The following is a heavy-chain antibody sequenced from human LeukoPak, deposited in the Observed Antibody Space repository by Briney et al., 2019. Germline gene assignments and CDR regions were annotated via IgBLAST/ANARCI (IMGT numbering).Heavy chain of an antibody. CDR1: GGSFSGYY. Sequence: SETLSLTCAVYGGSFSGYYWSWIRQPPGKGLEWIGEINHSGSANYNPSLKSRVTISVDTSKNQFSLKLSSVTAADTAVYYCARRPYVWGRYRHYWYFDLWGRGTLVTVSS. CDR2: INHSGSA. CDR3: ARRPYVWGRYRHYWYFDL. V-gene: IGHV4-34*01. D-gene: IGHD3-16*02. J-gene: IGHJ2*01.